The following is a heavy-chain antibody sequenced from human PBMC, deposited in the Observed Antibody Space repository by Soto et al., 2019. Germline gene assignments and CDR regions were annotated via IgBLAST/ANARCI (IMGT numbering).Heavy chain of an antibody. Sequence: QVQLVQSGAEVKKPGSSVKVSCKASGGTFSSYALSWVRQAPGQGLEWMGGIIPSFGTANYALKFQGRVTITADEFTSTGYLELSSLRSEDTAVYYCARNHGSLVPAATGGYFYYALDVWGQGTTVIVSS. D-gene: IGHD2-2*01. CDR1: GGTFSSYA. V-gene: IGHV1-69*01. CDR3: ARNHGSLVPAATGGYFYYALDV. J-gene: IGHJ6*02. CDR2: IIPSFGTA.